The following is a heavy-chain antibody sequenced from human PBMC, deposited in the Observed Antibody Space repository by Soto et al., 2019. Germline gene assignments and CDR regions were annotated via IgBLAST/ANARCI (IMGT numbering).Heavy chain of an antibody. CDR3: AKKRERETPRVIDF. CDR1: GPTFSNYA. J-gene: IGHJ4*02. D-gene: IGHD3-16*02. CDR2: LSGSRSTT. V-gene: IGHV3-23*01. Sequence: LRLSCTTSGPTFSNYAVSWVHQAPGGGLEWVSCLSGSRSTTYYPDTVSCRFHKSRDRSKNIAYLQMSSLRAEDTALYYSAKKRERETPRVIDFWGQGTQVTV.